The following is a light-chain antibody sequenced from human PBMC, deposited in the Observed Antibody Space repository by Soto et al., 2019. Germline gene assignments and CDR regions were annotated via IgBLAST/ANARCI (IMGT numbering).Light chain of an antibody. CDR3: LQDHDDSWT. J-gene: IGKJ1*01. CDR1: QTISSW. CDR2: KAS. Sequence: DIQMTQSPSTLSGSVGARVTITCRASQTISSWSAWYQQNPGKAPKVLSYKASTLKSGVPSRFRGSGSGTEFTLTISSLQPDDFETYYCLQDHDDSWTFGQGTKVDIK. V-gene: IGKV1-5*03.